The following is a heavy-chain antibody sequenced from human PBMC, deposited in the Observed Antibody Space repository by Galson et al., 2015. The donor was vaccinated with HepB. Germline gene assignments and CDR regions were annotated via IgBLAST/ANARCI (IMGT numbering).Heavy chain of an antibody. CDR3: ARDSWPIVVVPAAGKYNWFDP. CDR2: ISSSSSYT. J-gene: IGHJ5*02. V-gene: IGHV3-11*06. CDR1: GFTFSDYY. Sequence: SLRLSCAASGFTFSDYYMSWIRQAPGKGLEWVSYISSSSSYTNYADSVKGRFTISRDNAKNSLYLQMNSLRAEDTAVYYCARDSWPIVVVPAAGKYNWFDPWGQGTLVTVSS. D-gene: IGHD2-2*01.